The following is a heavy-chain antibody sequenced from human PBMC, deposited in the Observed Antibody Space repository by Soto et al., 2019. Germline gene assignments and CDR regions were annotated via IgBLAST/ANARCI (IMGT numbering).Heavy chain of an antibody. CDR1: GGSISSGGYY. D-gene: IGHD2-15*01. V-gene: IGHV4-31*03. CDR2: IYYSGST. Sequence: SETLSLTCTVSGGSISSGGYYWSWIRQHPGKGLEWIGYIYYSGSTYYNPSLKSRVTISVDTSKNQFSLKLSSVTAADTAVYYCARTCSGGSCPLDYWGQGTLVTVPQ. J-gene: IGHJ4*02. CDR3: ARTCSGGSCPLDY.